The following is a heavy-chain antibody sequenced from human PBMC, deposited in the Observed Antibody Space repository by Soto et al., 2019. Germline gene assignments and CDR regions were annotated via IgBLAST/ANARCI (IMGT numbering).Heavy chain of an antibody. CDR3: AKKVNSGSGSQFFDY. J-gene: IGHJ4*02. V-gene: IGHV3-23*01. CDR2: FRSGGDDDTT. CDR1: GFTFSSYS. D-gene: IGHD3-10*01. Sequence: GGSLRLSCAASGFTFSSYSMSWVRQAPGKGLEWVSGFRSGGDDDTTYYADSVRGRFTVSRDNSKNTLFLQMNSLRAEDTAIYYCAKKVNSGSGSQFFDYWGQGALVTVSS.